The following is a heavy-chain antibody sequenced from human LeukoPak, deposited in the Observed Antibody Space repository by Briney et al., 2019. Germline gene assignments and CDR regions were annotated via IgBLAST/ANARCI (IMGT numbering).Heavy chain of an antibody. CDR1: GFSFSGHW. D-gene: IGHD6-6*01. J-gene: IGHJ4*01. CDR3: ARGPNSNWSGLDF. V-gene: IGHV3-74*01. CDR2: ISPTGSTT. Sequence: GGSLRLSCTASGFSFSGHWMHWARHLPGKGLVWFSRISPTGSTTSYADSVKGRFTVSRDNAKNTLYLQVNNLRAEDTAVYYCARGPNSNWSGLDFWGQGTLLTVSP.